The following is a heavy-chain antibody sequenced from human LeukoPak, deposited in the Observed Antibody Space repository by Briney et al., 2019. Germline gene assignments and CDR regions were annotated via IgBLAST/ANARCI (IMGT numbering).Heavy chain of an antibody. J-gene: IGHJ4*02. V-gene: IGHV2-5*02. D-gene: IGHD3-10*01. CDR2: IYWDDDK. Sequence: SGPTLMKPTQTLTLTCTFSGFSLRTSGVGVGWIRQPPGKALEWLALIYWDDDKRYSPSLKSRLTITKDTSKNQVVLTMTNMDPVDTATYYCAHTMVRAIILDYLGQGTLVTVSS. CDR3: AHTMVRAIILDY. CDR1: GFSLRTSGVG.